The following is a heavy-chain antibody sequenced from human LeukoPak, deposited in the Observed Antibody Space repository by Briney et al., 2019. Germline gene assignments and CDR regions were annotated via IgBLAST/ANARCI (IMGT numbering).Heavy chain of an antibody. Sequence: PSQTLSPTCTVSGGSISSGGYYWSWIRQHPGKGLEWIGYIYYSGSTYYNPSLKSRVTISVDTSKNQFSLKLSSVTAADTAVYYCARDRPGERGFDYWGQGTLVTVSS. CDR1: GGSISSGGYY. CDR3: ARDRPGERGFDY. J-gene: IGHJ4*02. D-gene: IGHD7-27*01. CDR2: IYYSGST. V-gene: IGHV4-31*03.